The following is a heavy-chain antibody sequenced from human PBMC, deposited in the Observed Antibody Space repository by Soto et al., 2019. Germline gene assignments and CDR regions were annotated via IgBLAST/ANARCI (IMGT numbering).Heavy chain of an antibody. CDR3: ARLVYDTRLNYMYFDF. J-gene: IGHJ4*02. D-gene: IGHD3-10*01. V-gene: IGHV4-4*02. CDR1: GGTLTSGKC. CDR2: IFHDGTA. Sequence: SETQSHNYAVSGGTLTSGKCWTCARQSPKRGLEYIGEIFHDGTATYYPSFERRVAMSVDTSRNQFSLKLTSVTAADTAVYFCARLVYDTRLNYMYFDFWGPGTLVTVSS.